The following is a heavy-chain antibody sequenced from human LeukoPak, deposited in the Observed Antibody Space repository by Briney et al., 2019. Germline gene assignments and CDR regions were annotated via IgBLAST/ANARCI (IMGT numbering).Heavy chain of an antibody. D-gene: IGHD2-15*01. V-gene: IGHV1-18*01. CDR3: ARVERARYCSGGSCYDY. CDR1: GYTFTSYG. CDR2: ISTYNGNT. J-gene: IGHJ4*02. Sequence: ASVKVSCKASGYTFTSYGISWVRQDPGQGLEWMGWISTYNGNTNYAQKLQGRVTMTTDTSTSTAYMELRSLRSDDTAVYYCARVERARYCSGGSCYDYWGQGTLVTVSS.